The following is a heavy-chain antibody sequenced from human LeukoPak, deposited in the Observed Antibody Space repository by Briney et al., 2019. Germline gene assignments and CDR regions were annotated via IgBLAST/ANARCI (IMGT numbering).Heavy chain of an antibody. J-gene: IGHJ4*02. CDR3: ARHTTVSPLYFDY. Sequence: PSETLSLTCTVSGGSISGSTYYWGWTRQPPGKEQEWIGSIYYSGSTYYNPSLKSRVTLSVDTSKNHFSLKLSSVTAADTAVYYCARHTTVSPLYFDYWGQGTLVTVSS. CDR1: GGSISGSTYY. V-gene: IGHV4-39*01. D-gene: IGHD4-11*01. CDR2: IYYSGST.